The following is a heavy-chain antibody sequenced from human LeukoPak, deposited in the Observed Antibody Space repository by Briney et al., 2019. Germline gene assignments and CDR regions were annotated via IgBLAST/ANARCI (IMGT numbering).Heavy chain of an antibody. CDR2: ISGSGGST. V-gene: IGHV3-23*01. Sequence: GGSLRLSCATSGFIFYNYAMNWVRQGPGKGLEWVSGISGSGGSTYYAVSVRGRFTISRDDSKNTLYLQINSLRAEDTAVYYCARATYYYGSGSYYPDYYGMDVWGQGTTVTVSS. CDR3: ARATYYYGSGSYYPDYYGMDV. CDR1: GFIFYNYA. D-gene: IGHD3-10*01. J-gene: IGHJ6*02.